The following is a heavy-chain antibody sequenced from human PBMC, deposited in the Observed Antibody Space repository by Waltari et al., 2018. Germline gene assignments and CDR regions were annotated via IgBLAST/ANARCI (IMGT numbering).Heavy chain of an antibody. Sequence: QGQLVQSGAEVKKPGASVKVSCKASGYIFSGYFIHWLRRARGEGLEWMGRIDPDNGGTTYAQKCQGRVYMTRDTSITTLYLELSSLTSDDAAVYYCARVFDSSQYYYGSDYWGQGTLVTVSS. CDR1: GYIFSGYF. CDR2: IDPDNGGT. V-gene: IGHV1-2*06. CDR3: ARVFDSSQYYYGSDY. J-gene: IGHJ4*02. D-gene: IGHD3-22*01.